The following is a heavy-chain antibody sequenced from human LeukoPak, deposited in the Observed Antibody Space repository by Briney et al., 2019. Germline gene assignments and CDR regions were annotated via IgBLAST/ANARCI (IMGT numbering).Heavy chain of an antibody. D-gene: IGHD6-13*01. CDR3: ARDIRAYSSSWHSVCGY. V-gene: IGHV1-18*01. CDR2: ISAYNDNT. Sequence: ASVKVSCKASGYTFTSYGISWVRQAPGQGLEWMGWISAYNDNTNYAQKLQGRVTMTTDTSTSTAYMELRSLRSDDTAVYYCARDIRAYSSSWHSVCGYWGQGTLVTVSS. CDR1: GYTFTSYG. J-gene: IGHJ4*02.